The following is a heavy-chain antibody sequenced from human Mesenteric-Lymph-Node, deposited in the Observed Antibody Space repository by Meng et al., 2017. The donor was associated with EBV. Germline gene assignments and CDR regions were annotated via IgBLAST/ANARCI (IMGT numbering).Heavy chain of an antibody. CDR3: AEVLNGYYYFDY. CDR1: GASISGPNW. J-gene: IGHJ4*02. CDR2: VYHSGST. Sequence: QVQLQYPGPGLGKPPGTLSLPFAVSGASISGPNWWSWVRQPPGKGLEWIGEVYHSGSTNYNPSLKSRVSMSVDTSKNHFSLKLTSVTAADTAMYYCAEVLNGYYYFDYWGQGTLVTVSS. V-gene: IGHV4-4*03. D-gene: IGHD3-22*01.